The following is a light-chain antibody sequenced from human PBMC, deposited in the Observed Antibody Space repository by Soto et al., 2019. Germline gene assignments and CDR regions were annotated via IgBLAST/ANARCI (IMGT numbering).Light chain of an antibody. V-gene: IGKV3-20*01. J-gene: IGKJ4*01. CDR1: QSVSSDY. CDR2: RAS. CDR3: QQYGASPLT. Sequence: IVLTQSPVTLSFSPCDIATLSCSSSQSVSSDYVAWYQQKPGQTPNVLIYRASIRATGIPDRFSGSGSGTDFTLTISRLEPEDFAVYYCQQYGASPLTFGGGTKVDIK.